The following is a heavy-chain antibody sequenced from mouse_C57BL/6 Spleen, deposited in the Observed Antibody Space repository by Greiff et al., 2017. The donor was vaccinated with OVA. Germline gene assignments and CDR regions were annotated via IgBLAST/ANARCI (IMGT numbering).Heavy chain of an antibody. D-gene: IGHD3-2*02. Sequence: QVQLQQPGAELVKPGASVKLSCKASGYTFTSYWMHWVKQRPGQGLEWIGMIHPNSGSTNYNEKFKSKATLTVDKSSSTAYMQLSSLTSEDSAVYDSAREAAQATCLFAYRGAKTLGTVSA. CDR2: IHPNSGST. J-gene: IGHJ3*01. V-gene: IGHV1-64*01. CDR3: AREAAQATCLFAY. CDR1: GYTFTSYW.